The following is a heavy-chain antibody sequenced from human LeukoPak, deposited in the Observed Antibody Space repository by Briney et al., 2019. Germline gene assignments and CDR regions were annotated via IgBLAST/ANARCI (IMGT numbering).Heavy chain of an antibody. V-gene: IGHV5-51*01. CDR2: IYPGDSDT. J-gene: IGHJ3*02. CDR1: GYSFTSYW. D-gene: IGHD2-8*02. CDR3: ASILGHDAFDI. Sequence: GESLKIFWKGSGYSFTSYWIGWVRQMPGKGLEGVGIIYPGDSDTRYSPSFQGQVTISADKSISTAYLQWSSLKASDTAMYYCASILGHDAFDIWGQGTMVTVSS.